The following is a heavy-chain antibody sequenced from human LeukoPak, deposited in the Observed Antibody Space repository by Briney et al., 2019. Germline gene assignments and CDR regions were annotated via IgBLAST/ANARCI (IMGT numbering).Heavy chain of an antibody. V-gene: IGHV3-53*01. CDR2: IYSGDNT. D-gene: IGHD1-1*01. CDR3: ARHRENDC. J-gene: IGHJ4*02. CDR1: GFTVSSNY. Sequence: GGSLRLSCAASGFTVSSNYMSWVRQAPGKGLEWVSIIYSGDNTYYADSVKGRFTISRDNSKNTLYLQMNSLRADDTAIYYCARHRENDCWGQGTLVTVSS.